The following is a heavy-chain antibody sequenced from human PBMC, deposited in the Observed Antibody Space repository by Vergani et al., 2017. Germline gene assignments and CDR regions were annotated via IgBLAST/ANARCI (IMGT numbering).Heavy chain of an antibody. CDR1: GFDFTNSA. D-gene: IGHD5-18*01. J-gene: IGHJ4*02. Sequence: EVQLVESGGGVVKPGGSLTISCATSGFDFTNSAMSWIRQAPGRGLQWVSSITRGSKSIYYADSVKGRFTITRDDAKKSLLLRMNNLKVDDTAIYYCARTRSPIAMIRQFEQWGQGTLVTVSS. CDR3: ARTRSPIAMIRQFEQ. V-gene: IGHV3-21*01. CDR2: ITRGSKSI.